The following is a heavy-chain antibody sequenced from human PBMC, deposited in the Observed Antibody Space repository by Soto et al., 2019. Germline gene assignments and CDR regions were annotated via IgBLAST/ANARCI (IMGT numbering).Heavy chain of an antibody. CDR1: GYTFTSHD. D-gene: IGHD2-2*01. CDR2: MNPNSGHT. CDR3: ASDMSTT. Sequence: ASVKVSCKASGYTFTSHDINWMRQTTGQGLEWMGWMNPNSGHTNYAQKFQGRVTMTRDTSINTAYMELTNLRSEDTAIYYCASDMSTTWGQGTLVTRLL. J-gene: IGHJ5*02. V-gene: IGHV1-8*01.